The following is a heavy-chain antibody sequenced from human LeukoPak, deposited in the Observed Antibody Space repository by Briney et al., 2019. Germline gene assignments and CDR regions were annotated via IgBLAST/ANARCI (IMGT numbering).Heavy chain of an antibody. CDR2: INPLGGST. CDR1: GYPFTNYY. J-gene: IGHJ4*02. Sequence: GASVKVSCKASGYPFTNYYMHWVRQAPGQGLDWMGIINPLGGSTTCAQKFQGRVTMTRDTSSGTVYMELSSLRSEDTALYYCARTHCSGGSCYRGFDYWGQGTLVTVSS. D-gene: IGHD2-15*01. CDR3: ARTHCSGGSCYRGFDY. V-gene: IGHV1-46*01.